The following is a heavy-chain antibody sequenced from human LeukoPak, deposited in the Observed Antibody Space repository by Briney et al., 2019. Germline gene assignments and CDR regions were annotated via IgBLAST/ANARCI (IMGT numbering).Heavy chain of an antibody. D-gene: IGHD5-18*01. J-gene: IGHJ4*02. CDR3: ARDEIVDTAMAMGY. Sequence: ASVKVSCKTSGYTFTDYYMHWVRQAPGQGPEWMGVISPTGGSTTYAQKFQGRVTMTRDTSISTAYMELSRLRSDDTAVYYCARDEIVDTAMAMGYWGQGTLVTVSS. CDR2: ISPTGGST. CDR1: GYTFTDYY. V-gene: IGHV1-2*02.